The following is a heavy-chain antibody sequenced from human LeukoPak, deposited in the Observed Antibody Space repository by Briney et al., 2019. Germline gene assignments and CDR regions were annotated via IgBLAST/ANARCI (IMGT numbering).Heavy chain of an antibody. CDR3: ARGRSSSSSYGMDV. D-gene: IGHD6-6*01. CDR1: GFTFSSYG. J-gene: IGHJ6*02. CDR2: ISSSSSYI. Sequence: GGSLRLSCAASGFTFSSYGMHWVSQAPGKGLEWVSSISSSSSYIYYADSVKGRFTISRDNAKNSLYLQMNSLRAEDTAVYYCARGRSSSSSYGMDVWGQGTTVTVSS. V-gene: IGHV3-21*01.